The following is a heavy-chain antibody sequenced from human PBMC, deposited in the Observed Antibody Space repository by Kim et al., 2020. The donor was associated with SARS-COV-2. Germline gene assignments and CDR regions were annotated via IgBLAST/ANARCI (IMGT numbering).Heavy chain of an antibody. CDR1: GFTFSNFW. CDR3: ARADIGRNSGYVWSGW. J-gene: IGHJ4*02. V-gene: IGHV3-7*03. D-gene: IGHD5-12*01. Sequence: GGSLRLSCAPSGFTFSNFWMSWVRQAPGKGLEWVANINQDGSHKSYVASVSGRFTVSRDNAKNSLYLQMDSLRAEDTAVYYCARADIGRNSGYVWSGWWGQGTLVTVSS. CDR2: INQDGSHK.